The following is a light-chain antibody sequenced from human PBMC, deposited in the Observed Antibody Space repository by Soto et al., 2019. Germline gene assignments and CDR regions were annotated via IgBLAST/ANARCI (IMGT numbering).Light chain of an antibody. J-gene: IGKJ3*01. CDR3: QQRSKG. CDR2: DAS. Sequence: EIVMTQSPATLSVSPGERSTLSCRASQSVSNNYLAWYQQKPGQAPRLLIYDASNRATGIPARFSGSGSGTDFTLTISSLEPEDFAVYYCQQRSKGFGPGTKVDIK. CDR1: QSVSNNY. V-gene: IGKV3-11*01.